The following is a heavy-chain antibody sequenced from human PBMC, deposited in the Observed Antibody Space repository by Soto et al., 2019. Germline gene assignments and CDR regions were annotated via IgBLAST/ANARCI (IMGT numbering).Heavy chain of an antibody. CDR2: ISTYNGDT. V-gene: IGHV1-18*01. CDR3: ARAGAAPYYYYGMDV. Sequence: GASVKVSCKASGYTFSTSGMCWPRQAPGQGLEWMGWISTYNGDTNDAPKFQDRVTMTSDTSTSTVYMELRSLRSDDTAVYYCARAGAAPYYYYGMDVWGQGTRVTVSS. CDR1: GYTFSTSG. J-gene: IGHJ6*02. D-gene: IGHD2-15*01.